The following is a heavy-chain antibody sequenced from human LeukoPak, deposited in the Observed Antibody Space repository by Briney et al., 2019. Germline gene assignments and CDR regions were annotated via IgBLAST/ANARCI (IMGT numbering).Heavy chain of an antibody. CDR2: IYSGGST. CDR3: ATDGAGFDT. CDR1: GFTVSSNY. V-gene: IGHV3-53*01. Sequence: GGSLRLSCAASGFTVSSNYMSWVRQAPGKGLEWVSVIYSGGSTHYAVSVKGRFTISRDNAKKSLYLEMNNLRAEDTAVYYCATDGAGFDTWGQGVLVTVSS. J-gene: IGHJ5*02.